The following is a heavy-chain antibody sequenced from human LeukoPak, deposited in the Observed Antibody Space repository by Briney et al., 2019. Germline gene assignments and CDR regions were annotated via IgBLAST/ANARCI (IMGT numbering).Heavy chain of an antibody. CDR1: GGSISSTSYY. D-gene: IGHD3-10*01. Sequence: SESLSLTCTVSGGSISSTSYYWGWIRQPPGKWLEWIGVMSNSGSTYYSPSLKSRVTIFVDTSKNQFSLKLTSVTAADTAIYYCGRVILGEAKSPIDCWGQGTLVTVSS. V-gene: IGHV4-39*01. J-gene: IGHJ4*02. CDR2: MSNSGST. CDR3: GRVILGEAKSPIDC.